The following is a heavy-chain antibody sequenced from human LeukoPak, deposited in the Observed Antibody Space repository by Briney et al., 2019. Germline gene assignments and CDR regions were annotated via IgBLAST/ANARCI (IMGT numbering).Heavy chain of an antibody. D-gene: IGHD3-10*01. CDR3: ASLFRAFDI. Sequence: GGSLRLSCAASGFTFSSYGMHWVRQAPGKGLEWVAFIRYDGSNKYYADSVKGRFTISRDNAKNSLYLQMNSPRAEDTAVYYCASLFRAFDIWGQGTMVTVSS. V-gene: IGHV3-30*02. J-gene: IGHJ3*02. CDR2: IRYDGSNK. CDR1: GFTFSSYG.